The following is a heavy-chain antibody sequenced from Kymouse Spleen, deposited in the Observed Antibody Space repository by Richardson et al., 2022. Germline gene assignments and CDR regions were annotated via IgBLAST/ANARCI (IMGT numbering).Heavy chain of an antibody. J-gene: IGHJ6*02. V-gene: IGHV3-9*01. Sequence: EVQLVESGGGLVQPGRSLRLSCAASGFTFDDYAMHWVRQAPGKGLEWVSGISWNSGSIGYADSVKGRFTISRDNAKNSLYLQMNSLRAEDTALYYCAKDMTMSYGMDVWGQGTTVTVSS. D-gene: IGHD4-11,IGHD3-10*01,IGHD3-22*01. CDR2: ISWNSGSI. CDR1: GFTFDDYA. CDR3: AKDMTMSYGMDV.